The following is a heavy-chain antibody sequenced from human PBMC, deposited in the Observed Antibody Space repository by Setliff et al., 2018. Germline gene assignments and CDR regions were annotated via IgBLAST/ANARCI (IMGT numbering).Heavy chain of an antibody. D-gene: IGHD2-15*01. Sequence: ASVKVSCKASGNRFTDYNLHWVRQAPGQGLEWMGWINPDSGDTHSAQKFQGRVTMTRNTSISTAYMELSSLRSDDTAVYYCARVRDCSGGICHRGFHHYMDVWGKGTTVTVSS. V-gene: IGHV1-2*02. CDR2: INPDSGDT. CDR3: ARVRDCSGGICHRGFHHYMDV. J-gene: IGHJ6*03. CDR1: GNRFTDYN.